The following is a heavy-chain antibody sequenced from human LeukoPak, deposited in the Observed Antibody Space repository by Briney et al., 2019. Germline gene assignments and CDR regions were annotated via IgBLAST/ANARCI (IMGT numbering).Heavy chain of an antibody. CDR1: GFTFNTHA. CDR3: ARDWGCGWYFDY. Sequence: GGPLRLSCTASGFTFNTHAMNWVRQAPGKGLEWVSVISGRGGRTYYADSVKGRFTISRDNSKSSLYLQMNSLRVEDTAVYYCARDWGCGWYFDYWGQGTLVTVSS. J-gene: IGHJ4*02. CDR2: ISGRGGRT. D-gene: IGHD6-19*01. V-gene: IGHV3-23*01.